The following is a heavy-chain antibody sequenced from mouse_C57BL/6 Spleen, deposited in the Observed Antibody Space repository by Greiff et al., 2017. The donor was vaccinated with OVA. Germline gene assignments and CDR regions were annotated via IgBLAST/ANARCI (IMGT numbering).Heavy chain of an antibody. Sequence: QVQLKESGAELVKPGASVKISCKASGYAFSSYWMNWVKQRPGKGLEWIGQIYPGDGDTNYNGKFKGKATLTADKSSSTAYMQLSSLTSEDSAVYFCARSMGTYSNPFDYWGQGTTLTVSS. CDR2: IYPGDGDT. V-gene: IGHV1-80*01. J-gene: IGHJ2*01. CDR1: GYAFSSYW. D-gene: IGHD2-5*01. CDR3: ARSMGTYSNPFDY.